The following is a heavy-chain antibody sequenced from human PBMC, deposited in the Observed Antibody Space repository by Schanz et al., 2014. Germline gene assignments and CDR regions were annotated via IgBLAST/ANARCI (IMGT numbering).Heavy chain of an antibody. CDR1: GGSVSSGGDY. D-gene: IGHD3-10*01. J-gene: IGHJ4*02. CDR3: ALREKPYGPFAS. CDR2: ISYSGST. V-gene: IGHV4-31*09. Sequence: QVQLQESGPGLVKPSQTLSLTCTVSGGSVSSGGDYWSWIRQHPGKGLEWIGFISYSGSTYYNPSLKSRVTIPVDRSKNQFSLRLDSVTAADTAVYYCALREKPYGPFASWGQGALVTVSS.